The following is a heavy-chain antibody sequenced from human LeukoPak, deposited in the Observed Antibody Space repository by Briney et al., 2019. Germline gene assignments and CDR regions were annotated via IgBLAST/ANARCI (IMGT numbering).Heavy chain of an antibody. CDR1: GDSINSLDL. J-gene: IGHJ4*02. D-gene: IGHD3-22*01. CDR3: AGLVGRYSSGLYYYYFDY. CDR2: MYLSGTT. V-gene: IGHV4-4*02. Sequence: SETLSLTRTVSGDSINSLDLWSWVRQPPGKGLEWIGEMYLSGTTHSNPSVKSRVTISIDKSKNQFFLNLSSVTAADTAVYYCAGLVGRYSSGLYYYYFDYWGQGTLVTVSS.